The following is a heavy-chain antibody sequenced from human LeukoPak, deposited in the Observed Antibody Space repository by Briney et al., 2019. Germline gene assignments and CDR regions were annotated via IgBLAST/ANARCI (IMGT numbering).Heavy chain of an antibody. CDR3: TTVLHYYDSSGYLDY. CDR2: ITSSGGST. J-gene: IGHJ4*02. Sequence: TGGSLRLSCAASGFTFSSYAMSWVRQAPGKGLEWVSDITSSGGSTYYADSVKGRFTISRDDSKNTLYLQMNSLKTEDTAVYYCTTVLHYYDSSGYLDYWGQGTLVTVSS. V-gene: IGHV3-23*01. D-gene: IGHD3-22*01. CDR1: GFTFSSYA.